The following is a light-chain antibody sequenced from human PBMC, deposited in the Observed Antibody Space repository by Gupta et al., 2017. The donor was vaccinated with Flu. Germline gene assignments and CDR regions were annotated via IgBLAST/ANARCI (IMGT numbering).Light chain of an antibody. CDR3: QEYNTYSIT. Sequence: DVQMTQSPSTLSASVGDRVTITCRASHSISIWLAWYQQKPGKAPKLLISKASTLESGVPSRFSGSGSGTEFTLTISSLQPEDFATYYCQEYNTYSITFGHGTQMDIK. V-gene: IGKV1-5*03. CDR1: HSISIW. J-gene: IGKJ5*01. CDR2: KAS.